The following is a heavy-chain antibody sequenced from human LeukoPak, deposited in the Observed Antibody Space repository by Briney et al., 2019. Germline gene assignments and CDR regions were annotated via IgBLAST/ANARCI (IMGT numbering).Heavy chain of an antibody. D-gene: IGHD2-21*01. CDR3: AANCGGDCLNDY. CDR2: IVVGSGNT. CDR1: GFTFTSSA. J-gene: IGHJ4*02. V-gene: IGHV1-58*02. Sequence: SVRVSCKASGFTFTSSAMQWVRQARGQRLEWIGWIVVGSGNTNYAQKFQERVTITRDMSTSTAYMELSSLRSEDTAVYYCAANCGGDCLNDYWGQGTLVTVSS.